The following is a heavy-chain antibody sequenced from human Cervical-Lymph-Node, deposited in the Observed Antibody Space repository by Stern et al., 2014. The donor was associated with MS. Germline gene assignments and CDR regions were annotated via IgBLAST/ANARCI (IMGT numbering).Heavy chain of an antibody. Sequence: EVQLVESGGGLIQPGGSLRLSCTVSGFTVSSNYMSWVRQAPGKGLEWVSAIYSGGNTFYADSVKGRFTISRDESKNTLYLQMNSLRAEDTAVYYCARDISSGWYYYDYWGQGTLVTVGS. CDR3: ARDISSGWYYYDY. V-gene: IGHV3-53*01. D-gene: IGHD6-19*01. CDR2: IYSGGNT. J-gene: IGHJ4*02. CDR1: GFTVSSNY.